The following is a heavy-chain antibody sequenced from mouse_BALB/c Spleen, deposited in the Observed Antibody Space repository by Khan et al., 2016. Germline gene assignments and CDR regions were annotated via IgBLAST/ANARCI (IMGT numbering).Heavy chain of an antibody. V-gene: IGHV5-6-5*01. J-gene: IGHJ2*01. CDR3: ASKVYYFDY. CDR1: GFTFSSYA. Sequence: EVELVESGGGLVKPGGSLKLSCAASGFTFSSYAMSWVRQTPEKRLEWVESISSGGSSFYPDILKDRFTISRDNARNILYLQMSSLRSEDTAMYYCASKVYYFDYWGQGTTLTVSS. CDR2: ISSGGSS.